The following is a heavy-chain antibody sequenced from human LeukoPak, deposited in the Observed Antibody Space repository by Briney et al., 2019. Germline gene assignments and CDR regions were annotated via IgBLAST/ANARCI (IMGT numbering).Heavy chain of an antibody. CDR2: INPNSGGT. J-gene: IGHJ3*02. Sequence: ASVKVSCKASGYTFTSYGISWVRQAPGQGLEWMGWINPNSGGTNYAQNFQGRVTMARDTSITTAYMELSRLRSDDTAVYYCARAGVWDFSDSSGYHNAAFDIWGQGTMVTVSS. CDR1: GYTFTSYG. CDR3: ARAGVWDFSDSSGYHNAAFDI. V-gene: IGHV1-2*02. D-gene: IGHD3-22*01.